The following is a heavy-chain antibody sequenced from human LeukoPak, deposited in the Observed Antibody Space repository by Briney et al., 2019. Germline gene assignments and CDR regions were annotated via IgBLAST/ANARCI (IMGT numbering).Heavy chain of an antibody. Sequence: PSETLSLTCAVYGGSFSGYYWSWIRQPPGKGLEWIGEINHSGSTNYNPSLKSRVTISVDTSKNQFSLKLSSVTAADTAVYYCARVMREWSSDAFDIWGQGTMVTVSS. D-gene: IGHD3-3*01. J-gene: IGHJ3*02. CDR1: GGSFSGYY. CDR3: ARVMREWSSDAFDI. CDR2: INHSGST. V-gene: IGHV4-34*01.